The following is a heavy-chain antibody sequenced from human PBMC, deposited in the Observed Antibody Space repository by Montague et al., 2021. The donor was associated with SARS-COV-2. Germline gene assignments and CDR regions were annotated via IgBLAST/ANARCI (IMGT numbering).Heavy chain of an antibody. V-gene: IGHV4-34*01. Sequence: SETLSLTSAVHGTSFSGYYWNWIRQPPGKGLEWIGEINHGGSTKXSPSLKSRLTISADTSENQFSLKLTSVAAADTAVYYCARLRDGVVPSPILGVGPYYSYYYMDVWGRGTTVTVSS. CDR3: ARLRDGVVPSPILGVGPYYSYYYMDV. CDR2: INHGGST. CDR1: GTSFSGYY. J-gene: IGHJ6*03. D-gene: IGHD3-10*01.